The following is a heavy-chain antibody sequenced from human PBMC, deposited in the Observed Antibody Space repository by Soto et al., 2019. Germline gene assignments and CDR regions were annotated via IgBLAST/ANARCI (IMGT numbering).Heavy chain of an antibody. D-gene: IGHD4-17*01. CDR1: GFTFSSYA. CDR2: ISGSGGST. Sequence: GGSLRLSCAASGFTFSSYAMSWVRQAPGKGLEWVSAISGSGGSTCYADSVKGRFTISRDNSKNTLYLQMNSLRTEDTALYYCARAPHRVTTITGSFDYWGQGTPVTVSS. CDR3: ARAPHRVTTITGSFDY. J-gene: IGHJ4*02. V-gene: IGHV3-23*01.